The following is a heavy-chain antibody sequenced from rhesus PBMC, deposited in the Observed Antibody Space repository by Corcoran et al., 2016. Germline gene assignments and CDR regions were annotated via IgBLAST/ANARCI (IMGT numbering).Heavy chain of an antibody. D-gene: IGHD3-40*01. CDR2: IYGIGGMT. J-gene: IGHJ5-2*02. Sequence: QVPLQESGPGLVKPSEPLPLTCAVSGASLASNFWSWIRPAPGKGLEWIGRIYGIGGMTDYNPSLKRRVTISIDTSKNQFSRKLSSVTAADTAVDYCARDLRFGNSVDVWGRGVLVTVSS. CDR3: ARDLRFGNSVDV. V-gene: IGHV4S2*01. CDR1: GASLASNF.